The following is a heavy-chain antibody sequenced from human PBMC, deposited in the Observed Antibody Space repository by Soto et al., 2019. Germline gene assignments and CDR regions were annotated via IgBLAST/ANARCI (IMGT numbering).Heavy chain of an antibody. J-gene: IGHJ4*02. Sequence: QVQLQQWGAGLLKPSETLSLTCAVYGGSFSDYYWSWIRQPPGKGLEWIGEINHRGSTNYNPSLTARVPISVDTSKNQISLKVSSVTAADTAVYYCATSNKDYGSSLWTEWGQGSLVTVSS. V-gene: IGHV4-34*01. CDR2: INHRGST. CDR1: GGSFSDYY. CDR3: ATSNKDYGSSLWTE. D-gene: IGHD6-13*01.